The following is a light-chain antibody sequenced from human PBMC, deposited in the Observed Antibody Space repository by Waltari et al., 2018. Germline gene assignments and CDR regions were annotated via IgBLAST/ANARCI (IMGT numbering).Light chain of an antibody. J-gene: IGKJ4*01. Sequence: EIVLTQSPGTLSLSPGERATLSCRASQTVSKNYLAWYQQKPGQAPRLLIEDASDRAPGIPDRFSGSGSGTDFTLTISRLEPEDFAVYYCQQCAMSPLTFGGGTKVEI. V-gene: IGKV3-20*01. CDR2: DAS. CDR1: QTVSKNY. CDR3: QQCAMSPLT.